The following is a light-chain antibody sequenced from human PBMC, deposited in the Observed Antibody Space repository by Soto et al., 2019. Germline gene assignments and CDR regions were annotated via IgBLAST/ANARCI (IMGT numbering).Light chain of an antibody. J-gene: IGKJ1*01. V-gene: IGKV1-5*01. CDR1: QSINSW. Sequence: SQSPATVSASVGDRVTITCRASQSINSWLAWYQQKPGKAPQILIYDASTLKNGVPSRFSASGSGTEFTLIISSLQPDDFATYYCQQYTSYSWTFGQGAMVDI. CDR2: DAS. CDR3: QQYTSYSWT.